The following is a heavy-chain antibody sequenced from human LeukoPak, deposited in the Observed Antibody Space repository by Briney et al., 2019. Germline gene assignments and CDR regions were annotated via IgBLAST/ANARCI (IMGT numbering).Heavy chain of an antibody. CDR3: ARGVGGSYRPDY. D-gene: IGHD3-16*02. CDR2: IYYIGST. Sequence: SETLSLTCTVSGGSISSSSYYWGWIRQPRGKGLVRIGSIYYIGSTYYNPSLKSRVTISVDTSKNQFSLKLSSVTAADTAEYCGARGVGGSYRPDYWGQGTLVTVSS. V-gene: IGHV4-39*07. CDR1: GGSISSSSYY. J-gene: IGHJ4*02.